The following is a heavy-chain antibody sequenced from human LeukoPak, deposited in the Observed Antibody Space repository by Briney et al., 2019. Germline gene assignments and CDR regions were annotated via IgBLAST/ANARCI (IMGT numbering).Heavy chain of an antibody. J-gene: IGHJ4*02. V-gene: IGHV4-39*02. Sequence: SETLSLTCTVSGGSISSSIHYWDWIRQPPGEGLEWIGSLYYSGSPNYNPSLKSRLTISVDTSKNLLSLNLTSVTAADTAIYYCARRNSSGSSYYWGQGTLVTVSS. CDR3: ARRNSSGSSYY. D-gene: IGHD6-19*01. CDR1: GGSISSSIHY. CDR2: LYYSGSP.